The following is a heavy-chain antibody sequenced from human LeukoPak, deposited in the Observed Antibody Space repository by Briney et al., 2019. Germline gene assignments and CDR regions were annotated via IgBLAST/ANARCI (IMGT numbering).Heavy chain of an antibody. CDR2: INSDGSST. CDR3: AREGGMAGTYYYYYYMDV. Sequence: GGSLRLSCAASGFTFSSYWMHWVRQAPGKGLVWVSRINSDGSSTSYADSVKGRFTISRDNAKNTLYLQMNSLRAEDTAVYYCAREGGMAGTYYYYYYMDVWGKGTTVTVSS. V-gene: IGHV3-74*01. CDR1: GFTFSSYW. D-gene: IGHD5-24*01. J-gene: IGHJ6*03.